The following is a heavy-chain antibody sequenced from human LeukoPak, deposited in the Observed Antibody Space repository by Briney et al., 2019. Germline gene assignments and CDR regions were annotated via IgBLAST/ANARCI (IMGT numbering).Heavy chain of an antibody. J-gene: IGHJ3*01. CDR3: AVDGVACLGDSSICAFDF. CDR2: MLYSRST. V-gene: IGHV4-39*01. D-gene: IGHD3-16*01. Sequence: SQTLSLTCTVFGRFISSRCDCWGWIRQPPGKGLEWIGPMLYSRSTYYNPSLKSRVPLSLPPSQNQLSLELNSVTAPATAVYYWAVDGVACLGDSSICAFDFWGRGTMVTVSS. CDR1: GRFISSRCDC.